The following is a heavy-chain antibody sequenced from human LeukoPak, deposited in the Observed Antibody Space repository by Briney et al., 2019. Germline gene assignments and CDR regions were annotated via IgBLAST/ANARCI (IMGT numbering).Heavy chain of an antibody. D-gene: IGHD5-12*01. CDR1: GVSLSSGSNY. J-gene: IGHJ4*02. CDR2: IYSSGST. Sequence: SETLSLTCSGSGVSLSSGSNYWGWIRQPPGTTLEWLGCIYSSGSTYYNPSLKSRVIILIDTAKNHFSLNLRSVTAADTAVYYCARIPLRVATIYAGYFDYWGQGTLVTVSS. V-gene: IGHV4-39*07. CDR3: ARIPLRVATIYAGYFDY.